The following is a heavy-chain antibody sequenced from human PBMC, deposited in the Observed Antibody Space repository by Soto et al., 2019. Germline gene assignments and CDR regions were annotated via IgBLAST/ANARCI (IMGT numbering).Heavy chain of an antibody. CDR3: ARPIAVAGRYCYYGMDV. D-gene: IGHD6-19*01. J-gene: IGHJ6*02. CDR2: IYPGDSDT. V-gene: IGHV5-51*01. Sequence: GESLKISCKGSGYSFTSYFIGWVRQMPGKGLEWMGIIYPGDSDTRYSPSFQGQVTISADKSISTAYLQWSSLKASDTAMYYCARPIAVAGRYCYYGMDVWGQGTTVTVSS. CDR1: GYSFTSYF.